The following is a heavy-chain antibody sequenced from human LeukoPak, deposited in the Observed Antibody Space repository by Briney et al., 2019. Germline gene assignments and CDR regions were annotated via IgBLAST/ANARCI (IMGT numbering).Heavy chain of an antibody. D-gene: IGHD1-14*01. J-gene: IGHJ4*02. CDR3: ARNQRRLDY. V-gene: IGHV3-7*01. Sequence: PGGSLRLSCAASGFTFSNYWMTWVRQAPGKGLELVANIKQDGSEKYYVDSVKGRFTISRDNAKNSLYLQMNSLRAEDTAVYYCARNQRRLDYWGQGTLATVSS. CDR1: GFTFSNYW. CDR2: IKQDGSEK.